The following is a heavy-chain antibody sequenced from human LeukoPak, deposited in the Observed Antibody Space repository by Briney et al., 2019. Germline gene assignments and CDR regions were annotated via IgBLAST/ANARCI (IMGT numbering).Heavy chain of an antibody. CDR1: GFSFSSYW. CDR2: IKQDGSEK. CDR3: AAYRGAHHKTFDY. Sequence: PGGSLRLSCAASGFSFSSYWMSWVRQAPGKGLEWVANIKQDGSEKYYVDPVKGRFTISRDNAKNSLDLQMNSLRAEDTAVYYCAAYRGAHHKTFDYWGQGTLVTVSS. J-gene: IGHJ4*02. D-gene: IGHD1-26*01. V-gene: IGHV3-7*03.